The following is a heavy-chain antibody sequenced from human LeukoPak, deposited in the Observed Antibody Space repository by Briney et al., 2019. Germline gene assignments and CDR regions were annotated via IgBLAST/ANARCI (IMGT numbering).Heavy chain of an antibody. V-gene: IGHV1-69*05. J-gene: IGHJ4*02. CDR1: GGTFSSYA. Sequence: ASVKVSCKASGGTFSSYAISWVRQAPGQGLEWMGGIIPIFGTANYAQKFQGRVTMTRDTSTSTVYMELSSLRSEDTAVYYCARLLSDCSSTSCLDYWGQGTLVTVSS. CDR2: IIPIFGTA. CDR3: ARLLSDCSSTSCLDY. D-gene: IGHD2-2*01.